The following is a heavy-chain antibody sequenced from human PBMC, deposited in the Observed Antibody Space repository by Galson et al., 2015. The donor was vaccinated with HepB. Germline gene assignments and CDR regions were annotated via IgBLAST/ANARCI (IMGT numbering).Heavy chain of an antibody. D-gene: IGHD3-3*01. CDR2: INTNTGSP. CDR1: GYTFTNYA. CDR3: ARSLETLFGVGSYMDV. Sequence: SVKVSCKASGYTFTNYAMNWVRQAPGQGLEWMGWINTNTGSPTYARAFTGRFVLSLDSSVSTAFLLISSLKAEDTAVYYCARSLETLFGVGSYMDVWGKGTTVTVS. J-gene: IGHJ6*03. V-gene: IGHV7-4-1*02.